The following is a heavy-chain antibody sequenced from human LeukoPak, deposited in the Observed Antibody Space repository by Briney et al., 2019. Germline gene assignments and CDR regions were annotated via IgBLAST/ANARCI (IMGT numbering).Heavy chain of an antibody. V-gene: IGHV3-9*01. CDR2: ISWNSGSI. Sequence: GGSLRLSCAASGFTFDDYAMHWVRQAPGKGLEWVSGISWNSGSIGYAGSVKGRFTISRDNAKNSLYLQMNSLRVEDTALYYCAKGGYYDVLTGNDRYFDYWGQGTLVTVSS. D-gene: IGHD3-9*01. CDR3: AKGGYYDVLTGNDRYFDY. J-gene: IGHJ4*02. CDR1: GFTFDDYA.